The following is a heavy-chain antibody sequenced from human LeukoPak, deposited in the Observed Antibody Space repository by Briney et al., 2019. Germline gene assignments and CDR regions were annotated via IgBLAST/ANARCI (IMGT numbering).Heavy chain of an antibody. J-gene: IGHJ4*02. CDR1: GFTLSSYW. CDR3: ARDRAHNSWSDY. Sequence: PGGSLRLSCAASGFTLSSYWMSWVRQAPGKGLEWVANIKEDGSVKYYVDSVKGRFTISRDNAKNSLYLQMNSLRAEDTAVYYCARDRAHNSWSDYWGQGTLVTVSS. CDR2: IKEDGSVK. V-gene: IGHV3-7*01. D-gene: IGHD6-13*01.